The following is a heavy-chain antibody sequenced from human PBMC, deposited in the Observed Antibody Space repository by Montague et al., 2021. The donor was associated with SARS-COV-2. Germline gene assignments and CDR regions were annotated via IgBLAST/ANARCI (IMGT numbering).Heavy chain of an antibody. D-gene: IGHD3-10*01. CDR3: ARGGWGAPGTGRLFDY. V-gene: IGHV6-1*01. J-gene: IGHJ4*02. CDR2: TYYRSKWYN. Sequence: CATSGDSVSSNSAAWNWIRQSPSRGLEWLGRTYYRSKWYNDYAVSVKSRITINPDTSKNQFSLQLNSVTPEDTAVHYCARGGWGAPGTGRLFDYWGQGTLVTVSS. CDR1: GDSVSSNSAA.